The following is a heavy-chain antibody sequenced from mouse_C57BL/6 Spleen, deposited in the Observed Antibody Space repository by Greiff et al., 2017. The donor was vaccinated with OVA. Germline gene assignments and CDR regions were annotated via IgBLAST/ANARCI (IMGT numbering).Heavy chain of an antibody. J-gene: IGHJ3*01. CDR1: GFNIKDDY. Sequence: VQLKQSGAELVRPGASVKLSCTASGFNIKDDYMHWVKQRPEQGLEWIGWIDPENGDTEYASKFQGKATITADTSSNTAYLQLSSLTSEDTAVYYCTTHSNQAWFAYWGQGTLVTVSA. V-gene: IGHV14-4*01. CDR3: TTHSNQAWFAY. CDR2: IDPENGDT. D-gene: IGHD2-5*01.